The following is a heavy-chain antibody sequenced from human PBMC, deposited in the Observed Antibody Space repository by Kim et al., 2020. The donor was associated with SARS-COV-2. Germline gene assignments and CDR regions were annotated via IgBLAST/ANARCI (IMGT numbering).Heavy chain of an antibody. J-gene: IGHJ4*02. CDR1: GFTFSSYG. CDR2: ISYDGSNK. Sequence: GRSLRLSCAASGFTFSSYGMHWVRQAPGKGLEWVAVISYDGSNKYYADSVKGRFTISRDNSKNTLYLQMNSLRAEDTAVYYCAKDIIRCSSTSCLEGILDYWGQGTLVTVSS. D-gene: IGHD2-2*01. CDR3: AKDIIRCSSTSCLEGILDY. V-gene: IGHV3-30*18.